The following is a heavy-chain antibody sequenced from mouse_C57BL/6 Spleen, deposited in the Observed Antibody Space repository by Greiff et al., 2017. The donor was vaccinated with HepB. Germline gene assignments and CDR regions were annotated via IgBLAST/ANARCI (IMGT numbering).Heavy chain of an antibody. D-gene: IGHD2-4*01. CDR1: GYTFTDYY. CDR3: ARDYEEFDY. CDR2: IYPGSGNT. V-gene: IGHV1-76*01. Sequence: VQLQQSGAELVRPGASVKLSCKASGYTFTDYYINWVKQRPGQGLEWIARIYPGSGNTYYNEKFKGKATLTAEKSSSTAYMQLSSLTSEDSAVYFCARDYEEFDYWGQGTTLTVSS. J-gene: IGHJ2*01.